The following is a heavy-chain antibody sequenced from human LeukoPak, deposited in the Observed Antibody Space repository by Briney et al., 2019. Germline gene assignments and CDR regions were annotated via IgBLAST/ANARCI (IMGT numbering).Heavy chain of an antibody. CDR1: GGTFSSYA. Sequence: SVKVSCKASGGTFSSYAISWVRQAPGQGLEWMGGIIPIFGTANYAQKFQGRVTITTDESTSTAYMELSSLRSEDTAVYYCARALAACGGDCYSLFGFDYWGQGTLVTVSS. V-gene: IGHV1-69*05. CDR2: IIPIFGTA. CDR3: ARALAACGGDCYSLFGFDY. D-gene: IGHD2-21*02. J-gene: IGHJ4*02.